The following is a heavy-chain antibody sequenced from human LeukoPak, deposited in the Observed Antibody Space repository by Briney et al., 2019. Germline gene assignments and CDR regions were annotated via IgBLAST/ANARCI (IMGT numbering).Heavy chain of an antibody. CDR3: ARATHDYGDYLGALHYYYYGMDV. V-gene: IGHV4-31*03. J-gene: IGHJ6*02. Sequence: SEALSLTCTVTGGSISSGGYYWSWIRQHPGKGLEWIGYIYYSGSTYYNPSLKSRVTISVDTSKNQFSLKLSSVTAADTAVYYCARATHDYGDYLGALHYYYYGMDVWGQGTTVTVSS. D-gene: IGHD4-17*01. CDR2: IYYSGST. CDR1: GGSISSGGYY.